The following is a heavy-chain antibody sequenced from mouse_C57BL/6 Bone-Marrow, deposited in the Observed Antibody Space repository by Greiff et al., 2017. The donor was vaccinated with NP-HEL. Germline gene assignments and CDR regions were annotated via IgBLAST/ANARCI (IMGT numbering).Heavy chain of an antibody. J-gene: IGHJ3*01. CDR2: IRLKSDNYAT. CDR3: TPAAQAPWFAY. D-gene: IGHD3-2*02. Sequence: EVMLVESGGGLVQPGGSMKLSCVASGFTFSNYWMNWVRQSPEKGLEWVAQIRLKSDNYATHYAESVKGRFTISRDDSKSSVYLQMNNLRAEDTGIYYCTPAAQAPWFAYWGQGTLVTVSA. CDR1: GFTFSNYW. V-gene: IGHV6-3*01.